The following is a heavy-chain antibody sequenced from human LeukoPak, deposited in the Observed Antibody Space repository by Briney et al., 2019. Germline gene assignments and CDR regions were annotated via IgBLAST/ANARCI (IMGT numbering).Heavy chain of an antibody. V-gene: IGHV3-74*01. CDR1: GFTFSSYW. CDR3: ARTTSQVRGVIFGPMDV. CDR2: INKDGSST. D-gene: IGHD3-10*01. J-gene: IGHJ6*02. Sequence: RAGGSLRLSCAASGFTFSSYWMHWVRQAPGKGLVWVSRINKDGSSTNYADSVKGRFTISRDNAKNTLYLQMNSLRAEDTAVYYCARTTSQVRGVIFGPMDVWDQGTTVTVSS.